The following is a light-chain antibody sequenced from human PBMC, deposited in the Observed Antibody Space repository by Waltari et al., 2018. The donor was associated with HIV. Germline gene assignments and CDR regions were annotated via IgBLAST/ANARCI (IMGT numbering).Light chain of an antibody. Sequence: YVLTQPPSVSVVPGQTPTVSCIGHTIGTTDVHWSRQRPGQAPDVVVHDDNDRPSEIPVRISGSNSGDMATLRIENVESDDEAVYSCQVWDPNDDWVFGGGTKLTVL. V-gene: IGLV3-21*02. CDR3: QVWDPNDDWV. CDR2: DDN. J-gene: IGLJ3*02. CDR1: TIGTTD.